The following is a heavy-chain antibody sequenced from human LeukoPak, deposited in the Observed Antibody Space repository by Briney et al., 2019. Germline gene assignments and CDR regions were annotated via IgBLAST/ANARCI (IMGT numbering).Heavy chain of an antibody. Sequence: ASVKVSCKASGYTFTGYYMHWVRQAPGQGLEWMGRINPNSGGTNYAQKFQGRVTMTRDTSISTAYMELSRLRSDDTAVYYCARDQPGYSYGQTDYWGQGTLVTVSS. V-gene: IGHV1-2*06. CDR3: ARDQPGYSYGQTDY. J-gene: IGHJ4*02. CDR1: GYTFTGYY. CDR2: INPNSGGT. D-gene: IGHD5-18*01.